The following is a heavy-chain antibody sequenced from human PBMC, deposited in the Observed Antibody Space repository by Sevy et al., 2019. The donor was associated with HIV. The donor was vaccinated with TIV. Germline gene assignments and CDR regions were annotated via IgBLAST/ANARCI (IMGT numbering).Heavy chain of an antibody. CDR2: IKQDGSEK. Sequence: GSLRLSCAASGFTFSSYWMSWVRQAPGKGLEWVANIKQDGSEKYYVDSVKGRFTISRDNAKNSLYLQMNSLRAEDTAVYYCARGAIAVAGSDRLYLDYWGQGTLVTVSS. D-gene: IGHD6-19*01. V-gene: IGHV3-7*01. CDR3: ARGAIAVAGSDRLYLDY. CDR1: GFTFSSYW. J-gene: IGHJ4*02.